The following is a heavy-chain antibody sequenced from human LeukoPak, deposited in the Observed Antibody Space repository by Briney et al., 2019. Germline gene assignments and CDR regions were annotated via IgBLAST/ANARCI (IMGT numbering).Heavy chain of an antibody. CDR3: AREWVYCGGDCYLRYFDL. D-gene: IGHD2-21*02. Sequence: PSETLSLTCTVSGGSISSGRYYWSWIRQPAGKGLEWIGRFYTSRSTNYNSSLKSRVTISVDTSKNQFSLKLYSVTAADTAVHYCAREWVYCGGDCYLRYFDLWGRGTLVTVSS. CDR1: GGSISSGRYY. V-gene: IGHV4-61*02. J-gene: IGHJ2*01. CDR2: FYTSRST.